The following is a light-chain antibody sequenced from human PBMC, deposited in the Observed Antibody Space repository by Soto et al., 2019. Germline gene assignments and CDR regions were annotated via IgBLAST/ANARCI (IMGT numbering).Light chain of an antibody. Sequence: DIPMTQSPSTLSASVGDRVTITCRASQSISSWLAWYQQKPGKAPKLLIYDASSLESGVPSTFSGSGSGTEITLTISSLQPDNFATYYCQQYNSYSHTFGQGTKLEIK. CDR2: DAS. CDR1: QSISSW. J-gene: IGKJ2*01. V-gene: IGKV1-5*01. CDR3: QQYNSYSHT.